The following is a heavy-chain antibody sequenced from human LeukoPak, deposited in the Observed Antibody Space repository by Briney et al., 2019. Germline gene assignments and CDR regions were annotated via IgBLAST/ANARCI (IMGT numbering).Heavy chain of an antibody. CDR2: ISYDGSNK. Sequence: GRSLRLSCAASGFTFSSYAMHWDRQAPGKGLEWVAVISYDGSNKYYADSVKGRFTISRDNSKNTLYLQMNSLRAEDTAVYYCARELQHVVPAAIPFGYYGMDVWGKGTTVTVSS. V-gene: IGHV3-30*04. CDR1: GFTFSSYA. J-gene: IGHJ6*04. D-gene: IGHD2-2*01. CDR3: ARELQHVVPAAIPFGYYGMDV.